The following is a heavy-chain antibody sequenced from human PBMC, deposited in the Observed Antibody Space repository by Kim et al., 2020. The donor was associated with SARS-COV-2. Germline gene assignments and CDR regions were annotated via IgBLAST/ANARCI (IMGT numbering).Heavy chain of an antibody. CDR2: IYTGGTT. CDR1: GFTVSGNC. Sequence: GGSLRLSCAAPGFTVSGNCMSWVRQAPGKGLEWVSVIYTGGTTYYADSVKGRFTISRDNSKNTLYLQMNSLRAEDTAVYYCARFRFHSAGWATYFDSWGQGILVTVSS. D-gene: IGHD6-25*01. V-gene: IGHV3-53*01. J-gene: IGHJ4*02. CDR3: ARFRFHSAGWATYFDS.